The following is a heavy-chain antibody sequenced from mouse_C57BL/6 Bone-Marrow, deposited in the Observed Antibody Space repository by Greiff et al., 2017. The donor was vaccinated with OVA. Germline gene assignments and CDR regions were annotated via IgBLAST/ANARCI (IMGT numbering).Heavy chain of an antibody. D-gene: IGHD2-4*01. Sequence: EVQLVESGGGLVKPGGSLKLSCAASGFTFSDYGMHWVRQAPEKGLEWVAYISSGSSTIYYADTVKGRFTISRYNAKNTLFLQMNSRRSEDTAMYYGARSDYAYFDYWGQGTTLTVSS. J-gene: IGHJ2*01. CDR1: GFTFSDYG. V-gene: IGHV5-17*01. CDR2: ISSGSSTI. CDR3: ARSDYAYFDY.